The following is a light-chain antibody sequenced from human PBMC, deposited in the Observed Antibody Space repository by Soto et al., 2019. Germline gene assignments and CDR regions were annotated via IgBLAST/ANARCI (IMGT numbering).Light chain of an antibody. CDR3: SSYTDSRTYV. CDR1: SSDVGGYNY. Sequence: QSALTQPASVSGSPGQSITISCTGASSDVGGYNYVSWYQQHTGKAPKLMIYEVSNRPSGVSSRFSGSKSGNTASLTISGLQSEDEADYYCSSYTDSRTYVFGTGTKVTV. CDR2: EVS. J-gene: IGLJ1*01. V-gene: IGLV2-14*01.